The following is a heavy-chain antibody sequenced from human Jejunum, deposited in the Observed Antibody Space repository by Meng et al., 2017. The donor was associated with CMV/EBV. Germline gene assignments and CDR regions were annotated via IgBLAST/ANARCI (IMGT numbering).Heavy chain of an antibody. D-gene: IGHD2-2*01. CDR1: SGDSC. Sequence: SGDSCWSWIRQPPGKCLEWIGFIKYGGTTYYNPSLKSRVITSVDTSKNQFSLRLSSVTAADTAVYYCARTEDCSSSSCYTGFDPWGQGSLVTVSS. CDR3: ARTEDCSSSSCYTGFDP. V-gene: IGHV4-30-4*08. CDR2: IKYGGTT. J-gene: IGHJ5*02.